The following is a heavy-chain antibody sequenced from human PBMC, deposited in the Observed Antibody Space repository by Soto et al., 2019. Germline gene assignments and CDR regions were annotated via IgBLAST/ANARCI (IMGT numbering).Heavy chain of an antibody. J-gene: IGHJ3*02. CDR2: INSDGSST. Sequence: EVQLVESGGGLVQPGGSLRLSCAASGFTFSSYWMQWVRQVPGKGLVWVSRINSDGSSTTYADSVKGRFTISRDNDKNTLDLQMNSLRAEDTAVYYCTRGHYSSGWLDAFDIWGQGTMGTVSS. CDR1: GFTFSSYW. CDR3: TRGHYSSGWLDAFDI. D-gene: IGHD6-19*01. V-gene: IGHV3-74*03.